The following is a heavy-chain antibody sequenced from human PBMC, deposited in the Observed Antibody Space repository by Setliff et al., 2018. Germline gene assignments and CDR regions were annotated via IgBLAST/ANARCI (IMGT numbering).Heavy chain of an antibody. CDR1: GYTLTKYY. J-gene: IGHJ6*03. Sequence: ASVKVSCKASGYTLTKYYMHWVRQAPGQGLEWMGIINPSGGLTRYAQKFQGRVTMTRDTSTSTVYMEVSSLRSEDTAVYYCARSPPNRGVGQGHYMDVWGKGNTVTVSS. D-gene: IGHD1-26*01. CDR2: INPSGGLT. CDR3: ARSPPNRGVGQGHYMDV. V-gene: IGHV1-46*01.